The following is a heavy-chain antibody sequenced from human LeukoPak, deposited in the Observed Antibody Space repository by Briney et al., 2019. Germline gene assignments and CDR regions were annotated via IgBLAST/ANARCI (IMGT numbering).Heavy chain of an antibody. D-gene: IGHD1-1*01. CDR3: SRVLTSGTRRFDP. V-gene: IGHV3-49*04. CDR2: IRSKADGGTT. CDR1: GFIFGDYG. J-gene: IGHJ5*02. Sequence: PGRSLRLSCTASGFIFGDYGLSWVRQAPGKGLEWVGFIRSKADGGTTEYAASVKGRFTISRDDFKSIAYLQMNSLQTEDTAVFYCSRVLTSGTRRFDPWGQGTLVTVSS.